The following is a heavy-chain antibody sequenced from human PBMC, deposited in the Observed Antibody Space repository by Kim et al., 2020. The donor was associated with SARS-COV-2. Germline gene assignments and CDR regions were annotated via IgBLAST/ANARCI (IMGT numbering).Heavy chain of an antibody. CDR2: IKSKSEGGTA. J-gene: IGHJ4*02. CDR1: GFTFSDAW. V-gene: IGHV3-15*01. D-gene: IGHD1-26*01. Sequence: GGSLRLSCAASGFTFSDAWMSWVRQAPGKGLEWVGRIKSKSEGGTADYAAPVKGRFSISRDDSKTTLYLEMNSLQTEDTAEYYCTTRGSYWGNYFDYWGQGPLVTVSS. CDR3: TTRGSYWGNYFDY.